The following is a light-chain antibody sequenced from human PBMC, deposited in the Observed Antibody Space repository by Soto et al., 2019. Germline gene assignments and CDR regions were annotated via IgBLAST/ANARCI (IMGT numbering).Light chain of an antibody. CDR3: QRYNNWPLT. V-gene: IGKV3-15*01. CDR2: DTS. J-gene: IGKJ4*01. CDR1: QGIGDT. Sequence: EIVMTQSPATLSVSPGERATLSCRASQGIGDTLAWYQQKPGQTPRLLIYDTSTRATGVPARFSGSRSGAEFPLTINSLQPEDFGVYYCQRYNNWPLTFGGGTKVEV.